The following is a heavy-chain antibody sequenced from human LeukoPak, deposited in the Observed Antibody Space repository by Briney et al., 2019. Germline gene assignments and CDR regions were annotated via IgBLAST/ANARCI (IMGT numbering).Heavy chain of an antibody. CDR1: GFTFSSYA. D-gene: IGHD3-22*01. Sequence: QPGGSLRLSCAASGFTFSSYAMHWVRQAPGKGLEWVAVISYDGSNKYYADSVKGRFTISRDNSKNTLYLQMNSLRAEDTAVYYCARDDTMIVVVNAFDIWGQGTMVTVSS. V-gene: IGHV3-30-3*01. CDR2: ISYDGSNK. CDR3: ARDDTMIVVVNAFDI. J-gene: IGHJ3*02.